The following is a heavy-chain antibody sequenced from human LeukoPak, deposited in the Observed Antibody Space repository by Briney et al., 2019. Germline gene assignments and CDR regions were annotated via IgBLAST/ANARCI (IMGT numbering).Heavy chain of an antibody. CDR2: IRGSGGST. CDR3: ASYSSGWRGYYYYGMDV. CDR1: GFTFSSYA. J-gene: IGHJ6*02. V-gene: IGHV3-23*01. Sequence: GGSLRLSCAASGFTFSSYAMSWVRQAPGKGLEWDSAIRGSGGSTYYEDSVKGRFTISRDNSKNTLYLQMNSLRAEDTAVYYCASYSSGWRGYYYYGMDVWGQGTTVTVSS. D-gene: IGHD6-19*01.